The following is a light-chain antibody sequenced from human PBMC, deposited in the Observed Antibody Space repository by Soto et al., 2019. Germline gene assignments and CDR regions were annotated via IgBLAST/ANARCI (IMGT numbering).Light chain of an antibody. J-gene: IGLJ1*01. CDR2: EVN. V-gene: IGLV2-8*01. CDR1: SSDVGGYNY. CDR3: TSYAGGNNV. Sequence: QSVLTQPPSASGSPGQSVTISCTGTSSDVGGYNYVSWYQQYPGKVPKLMVYEVNKRPSGVPDRFSGSKSGNTASLTVSGHQAEDEADYYCTSYAGGNNVFGTGTQLA.